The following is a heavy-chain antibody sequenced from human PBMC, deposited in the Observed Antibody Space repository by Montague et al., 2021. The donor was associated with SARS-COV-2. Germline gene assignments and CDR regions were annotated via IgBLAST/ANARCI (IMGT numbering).Heavy chain of an antibody. CDR3: ARDCYDYGSGSYQRWFDA. Sequence: SETLSLTCTVSGYSISSGNYWGWIRQPPGKGLEWIGSIYHSGSTYYNPSLKSRVTISVDTSKNQFSLKLISLTAADTAVYYCARDCYDYGSGSYQRWFDAWGQGTLVTVSS. D-gene: IGHD3-10*01. CDR2: IYHSGST. CDR1: GYSISSGNY. J-gene: IGHJ5*02. V-gene: IGHV4-38-2*02.